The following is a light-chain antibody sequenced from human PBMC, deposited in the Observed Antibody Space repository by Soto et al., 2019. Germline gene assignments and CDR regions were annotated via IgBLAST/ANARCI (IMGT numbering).Light chain of an antibody. CDR1: NSNIGSNS. V-gene: IGLV1-44*01. J-gene: IGLJ2*01. CDR3: EAWDDSLKAVI. Sequence: QSVLTQPPSVSGTPGQRVTISCSGSNSNIGSNSVNWYQHVPGTAPKLLIHTNNRRPSGIPDRFSGSRSGTSASLDITDLQSEDETEYYCEAWDDSLKAVIFGGGTQLTVL. CDR2: TNN.